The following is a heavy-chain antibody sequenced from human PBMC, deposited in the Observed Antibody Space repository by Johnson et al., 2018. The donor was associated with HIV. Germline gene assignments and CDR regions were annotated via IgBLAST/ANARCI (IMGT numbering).Heavy chain of an antibody. Sequence: VQLVESGGGVVQPGRSLRLSCAASGFTFSSYAMHWVRQAPGKGLEWVAVISYDGSNKYYADSVKGRFTISRDNSKNTLYLQMNSLRAEDTAVYYCARDQYSSSWYDAFDIWGQGTMVTVSS. CDR1: GFTFSSYA. V-gene: IGHV3-30-3*01. CDR2: ISYDGSNK. CDR3: ARDQYSSSWYDAFDI. J-gene: IGHJ3*02. D-gene: IGHD6-13*01.